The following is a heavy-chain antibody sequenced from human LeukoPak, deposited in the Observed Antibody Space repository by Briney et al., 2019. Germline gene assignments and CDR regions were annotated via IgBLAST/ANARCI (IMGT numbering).Heavy chain of an antibody. J-gene: IGHJ4*02. CDR1: GYTFTGYY. Sequence: GASVKVSCKASGYTFTGYYMHWVRQAPGQGLEWMGWINPNSGGTNYAQKFQGRVTMTRDTSISTAYMELSRLRSDDTAVYYCARGKGITGTASYDYWGQGTLVTVSS. CDR2: INPNSGGT. CDR3: ARGKGITGTASYDY. D-gene: IGHD1-7*01. V-gene: IGHV1-2*02.